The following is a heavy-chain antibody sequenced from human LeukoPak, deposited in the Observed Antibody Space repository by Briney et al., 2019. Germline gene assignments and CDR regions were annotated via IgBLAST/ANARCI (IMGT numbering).Heavy chain of an antibody. V-gene: IGHV3-30*18. J-gene: IGHJ4*02. Sequence: GGSLRLSCAASGFTFSSYGMHWVRQAPGKGLEWVAAISYDGSSKYYADSVKGRFTISRDNSKNTLYLQMNSLRAEDTAVYYCAKDREQLVGDYWGQGTLVTVSS. CDR1: GFTFSSYG. CDR3: AKDREQLVGDY. D-gene: IGHD6-6*01. CDR2: ISYDGSSK.